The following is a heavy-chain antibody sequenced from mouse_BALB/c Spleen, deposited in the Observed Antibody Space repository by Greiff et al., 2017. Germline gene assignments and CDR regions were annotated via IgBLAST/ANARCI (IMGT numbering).Heavy chain of an antibody. V-gene: IGHV2-4-1*01. J-gene: IGHJ4*01. Sequence: QVQLKESGPGLVQPSQSLSITCTVSGFSLTSYGVHWVRQSPGKGLEWLGVIWSGGSTDYNAAFISRLSISKDNSKSQVFFKMNSLQADDTAIYYCARRALWSVIYAMDYWGQGTSVTVSS. D-gene: IGHD1-1*02. CDR3: ARRALWSVIYAMDY. CDR2: IWSGGST. CDR1: GFSLTSYG.